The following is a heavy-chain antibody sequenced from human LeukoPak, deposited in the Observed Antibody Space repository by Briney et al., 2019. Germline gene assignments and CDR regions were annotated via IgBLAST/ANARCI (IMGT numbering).Heavy chain of an antibody. CDR1: GGSISSSSYY. CDR3: ARGAPRVLMVYAIHYYYYYMDV. D-gene: IGHD2-8*01. V-gene: IGHV4-39*01. Sequence: SETLSLTCTVSGGSISSSSYYWGWIRQPPGKGLEWIGSIYYSGSTYYNPSLKSRVTISVDTSKNQFSLKLSSVTAADTAVYYCARGAPRVLMVYAIHYYYYYMDVWGKGTTVTVSS. J-gene: IGHJ6*03. CDR2: IYYSGST.